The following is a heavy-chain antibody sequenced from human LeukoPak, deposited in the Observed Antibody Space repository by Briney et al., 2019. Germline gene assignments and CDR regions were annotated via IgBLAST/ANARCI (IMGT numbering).Heavy chain of an antibody. CDR3: ARGGEWFSAGGVFDY. J-gene: IGHJ4*02. CDR2: ISSSGSTI. V-gene: IGHV3-48*03. D-gene: IGHD2-8*01. CDR1: GFTFSSYE. Sequence: GGSLRLSCAASGFTFSSYEMNWVRQAPGKGLEWVSYISSSGSTIYYADSVKGRFTISRDNAKNSLYLQMNSRRAEDTAVYYCARGGEWFSAGGVFDYWGQGTLVTVSS.